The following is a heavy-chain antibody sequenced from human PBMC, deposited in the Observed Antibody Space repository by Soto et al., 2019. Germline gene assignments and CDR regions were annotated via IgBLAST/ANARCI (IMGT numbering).Heavy chain of an antibody. D-gene: IGHD3-10*01. CDR1: GYTFTSYG. V-gene: IGHV1-18*01. J-gene: IGHJ4*02. Sequence: GASVKVSCKASGYTFTSYGISWVRQAPGQGLEWMGWIIPHIGNTNYAQKFQGRVTITTDESTSTAYMELSRLRSEDTAVYYCARDRDDYGSGNYYNRIDFWGQGTLVTVSS. CDR2: IIPHIGNT. CDR3: ARDRDDYGSGNYYNRIDF.